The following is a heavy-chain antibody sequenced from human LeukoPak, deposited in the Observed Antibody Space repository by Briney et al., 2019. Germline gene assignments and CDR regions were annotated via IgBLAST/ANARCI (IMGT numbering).Heavy chain of an antibody. CDR2: IVVVSGNT. D-gene: IGHD1-26*01. CDR3: AAAVVQKNIVGATSTMGWYYYMDV. J-gene: IGHJ6*03. CDR1: GFTFTSSA. V-gene: IGHV1-58*01. Sequence: ASVKVSCKASGFTFTSSAVQWVRQARGQRLEWIGWIVVVSGNTNYAQKFQERVTITRDMSTSTAYMELSSLRSEDTAVYYCAAAVVQKNIVGATSTMGWYYYMDVWGKGTTVTVSS.